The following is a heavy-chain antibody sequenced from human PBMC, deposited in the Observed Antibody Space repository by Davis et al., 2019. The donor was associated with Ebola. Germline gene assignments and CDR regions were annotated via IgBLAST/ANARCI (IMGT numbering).Heavy chain of an antibody. Sequence: GESLKISCKGSGYSFTRYWISWVRQMPGKGLEWMGRIDPSDSYTNYSPSFQGHVTISADKSISTAYLQWSSLKASDAAMYYCARLKESSGWYSGRSDPWGQGTLVTVSS. V-gene: IGHV5-10-1*01. D-gene: IGHD6-19*01. CDR2: IDPSDSYT. J-gene: IGHJ5*02. CDR1: GYSFTRYW. CDR3: ARLKESSGWYSGRSDP.